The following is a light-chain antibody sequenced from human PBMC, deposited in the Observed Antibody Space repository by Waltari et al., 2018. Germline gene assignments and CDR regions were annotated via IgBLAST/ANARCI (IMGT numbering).Light chain of an antibody. V-gene: IGLV2-14*03. CDR3: ISYTSTPTYVV. CDR1: SGDVGGYDY. Sequence: QSALTQPASVSASPGQSITISCTGTSGDVGGYDYVSWYQKHTGKAPKLIIYAVHKRPSWVSYRCSASKSCNTASRTIFGVLAADEADDYCISYTSTPTYVVVGGGTKLTVL. CDR2: AVH. J-gene: IGLJ2*01.